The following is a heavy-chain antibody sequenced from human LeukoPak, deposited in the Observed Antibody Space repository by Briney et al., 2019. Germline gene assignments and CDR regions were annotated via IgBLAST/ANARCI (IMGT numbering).Heavy chain of an antibody. CDR3: AKKLGSSPGDFFDY. CDR2: INDNGAGT. J-gene: IGHJ4*02. CDR1: GFIFSRYA. Sequence: GGSLRLSCAASGFIFSRYAMSWVRQAPGKGLEWVLDINDNGAGTFYADSVKGRFTVSRDNSKNTLYMQMNSLRGGDTAVYYCAKKLGSSPGDFFDYWGQGTLVTVSS. V-gene: IGHV3-23*01. D-gene: IGHD6-6*01.